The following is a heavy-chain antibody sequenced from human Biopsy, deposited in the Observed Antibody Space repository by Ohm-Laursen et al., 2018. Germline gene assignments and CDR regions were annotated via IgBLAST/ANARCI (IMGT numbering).Heavy chain of an antibody. CDR3: ARVFGGAYYSYAFDI. CDR1: DYTFYSYG. J-gene: IGHJ3*02. D-gene: IGHD1-26*01. CDR2: ITADEK. Sequence: SVKVSCKASDYTFYSYGITWMRRAPGQGLEWMGWITADEKNSAPKFQGRVTMTTDMSTSTAYMELRGLKSDDTAVYYCARVFGGAYYSYAFDIWGQGTLVIVSS. V-gene: IGHV1-18*04.